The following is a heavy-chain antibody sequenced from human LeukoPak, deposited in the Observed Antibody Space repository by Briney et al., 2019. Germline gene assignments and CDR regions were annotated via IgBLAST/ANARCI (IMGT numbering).Heavy chain of an antibody. D-gene: IGHD5-12*01. CDR3: AKSGYSGYDLFGYYYYGMDV. Sequence: QTGGSLRLSCAASGFTFSSYAMSWVLQAPGKGLEWVSAISGSGGSTYYADSVKGRFTISRDNSKNTLYLQMNSLRAEDTAVYYCAKSGYSGYDLFGYYYYGMDVWGKGTTVTVSS. CDR1: GFTFSSYA. J-gene: IGHJ6*04. CDR2: ISGSGGST. V-gene: IGHV3-23*01.